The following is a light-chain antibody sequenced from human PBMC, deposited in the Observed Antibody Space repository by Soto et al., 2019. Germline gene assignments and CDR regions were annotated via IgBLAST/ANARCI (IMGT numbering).Light chain of an antibody. V-gene: IGLV3-9*01. J-gene: IGLJ2*01. CDR3: QVWDGNTVV. CDR2: RAN. CDR1: NIGRKN. Sequence: SYELTQPLSVSVALGQTARITWGGDNIGRKNAHWYQQKPGQVPVLVIYRANNRPSGIPERFSGSNSGNTATLTISRAQAGDEADYYCQVWDGNTVVFGGGTKLTVL.